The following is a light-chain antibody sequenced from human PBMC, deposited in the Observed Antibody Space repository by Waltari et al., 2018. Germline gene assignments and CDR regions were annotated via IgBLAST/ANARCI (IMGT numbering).Light chain of an antibody. CDR1: SRDVGSNIH. V-gene: IGLV2-8*01. Sequence: QSALTQPPSASGSPGQSVTISCSVSSRDVGSNIHVSWYQQHPGKPPSLIIYEVNKRPSGVPDRFSGSKSGNTASLTVSGLQSEDEAVYFCSSYTGIRSVIFGGGTHLSVL. CDR3: SSYTGIRSVI. J-gene: IGLJ2*01. CDR2: EVN.